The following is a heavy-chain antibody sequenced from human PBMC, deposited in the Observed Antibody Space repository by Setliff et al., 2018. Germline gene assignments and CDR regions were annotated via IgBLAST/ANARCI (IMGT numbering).Heavy chain of an antibody. J-gene: IGHJ4*02. CDR2: ISSRGIT. V-gene: IGHV3-11*01. Sequence: GGSLRLSCAASGFTFSDYYMSWIRQTPGKGLEWVSYISSRGITYYPDSVKGRFTIARDNAKNSVYLQMDSLREEDTAVYFCSTKGVPGTGGQGTQVTVSS. CDR1: GFTFSDYY. CDR3: STKGVPGT. D-gene: IGHD1-1*01.